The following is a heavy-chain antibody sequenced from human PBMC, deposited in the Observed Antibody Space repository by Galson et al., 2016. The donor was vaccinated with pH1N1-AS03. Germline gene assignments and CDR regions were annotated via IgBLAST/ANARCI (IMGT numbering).Heavy chain of an antibody. J-gene: IGHJ4*01. Sequence: ATLSLPCPVSGGFFGSHSWSWVRQSPGKGLECIGYIYSSGSAIYNPSFRSRVTISIDKSRNQFSLRVNSVTAADTAVYYCARYTYESAAGGYFFDYWGHGTLVTVSS. CDR2: IYSSGSA. D-gene: IGHD5-18*01. V-gene: IGHV4-59*11. CDR1: GGFFGSHS. CDR3: ARYTYESAAGGYFFDY.